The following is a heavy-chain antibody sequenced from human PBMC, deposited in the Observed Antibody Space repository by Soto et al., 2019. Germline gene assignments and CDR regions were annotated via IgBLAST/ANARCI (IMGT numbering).Heavy chain of an antibody. CDR2: INHSGST. D-gene: IGHD3-3*01. CDR1: GGSFSGYY. V-gene: IGHV4-34*01. CDR3: ARGSPIFGVVIIGWFDP. J-gene: IGHJ5*02. Sequence: PSETLSLTCAVYGGSFSGYYWSWIRQPPGKGLEWIGEINHSGSTNYNPSLKSRVTISVDTSKNQFSLKLSSVTAADTAVYYCARGSPIFGVVIIGWFDPWGQGTLVPVSS.